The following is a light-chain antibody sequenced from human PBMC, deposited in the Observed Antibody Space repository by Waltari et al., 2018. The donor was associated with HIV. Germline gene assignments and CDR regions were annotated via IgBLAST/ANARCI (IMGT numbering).Light chain of an antibody. V-gene: IGKV3-15*01. J-gene: IGKJ2*01. CDR1: QSVRTS. Sequence: DIVMTQSPAILSVSPGASVTLSCRANQSVRTSLTWYQQKPGQAPRLLIYGASTRATGIPDRFSGSGSGTEFTLTISSLQSEDSAVYHCQQYDDWPPFTFGQGTKLEIK. CDR3: QQYDDWPPFT. CDR2: GAS.